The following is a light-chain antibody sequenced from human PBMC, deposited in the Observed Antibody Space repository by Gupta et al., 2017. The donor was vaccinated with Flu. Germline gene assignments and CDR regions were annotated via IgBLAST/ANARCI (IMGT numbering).Light chain of an antibody. CDR2: EGS. Sequence: SDSVAANYVPGYQQRPGNAPTTMIYEGSQRPSGVPDRFSGSIDSSSNSPSLTISGLKTEADADYNCQTYGTSNFVFGGGTKLTVL. V-gene: IGLV6-57*02. CDR3: QTYGTSNFV. CDR1: SDSVAANY. J-gene: IGLJ2*01.